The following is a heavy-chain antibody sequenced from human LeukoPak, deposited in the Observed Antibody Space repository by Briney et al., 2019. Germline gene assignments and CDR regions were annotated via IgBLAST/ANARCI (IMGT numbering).Heavy chain of an antibody. CDR1: GGSISSYY. D-gene: IGHD3-10*01. V-gene: IGHV4-59*01. CDR3: ASGLWFGELSVYPVV. Sequence: PSETLSLTCTVSGGSISSYYWSWIRQPPGKGLEWIGYIYYSGSTNYNPSLKSRVTISVDTSKNQFSLKLSSVTAADTAVYYCASGLWFGELSVYPVVWGQGTLVTVSS. CDR2: IYYSGST. J-gene: IGHJ4*02.